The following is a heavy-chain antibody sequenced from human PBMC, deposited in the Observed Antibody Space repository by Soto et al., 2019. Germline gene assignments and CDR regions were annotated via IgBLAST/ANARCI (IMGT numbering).Heavy chain of an antibody. D-gene: IGHD1-26*01. CDR2: ISWNSGSI. CDR3: AKAFFGSSLGGGDY. V-gene: IGHV3-9*01. Sequence: EVQLVESGGGLVQPGRSLRLSCAASGFTLDDYAMHWVRQAPGKGLEWVSGISWNSGSIGYADSVKGRFTISRDNAKNSLYLQMNSLRAEDTALYYCAKAFFGSSLGGGDYWGQGTLVTVSS. CDR1: GFTLDDYA. J-gene: IGHJ4*02.